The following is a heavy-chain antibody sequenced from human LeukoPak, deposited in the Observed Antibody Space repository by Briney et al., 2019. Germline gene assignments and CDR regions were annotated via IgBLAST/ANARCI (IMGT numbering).Heavy chain of an antibody. CDR3: ARRSGTYYSFFDY. J-gene: IGHJ4*02. D-gene: IGHD1-26*01. Sequence: SETLSPTCTVSGGSISSTNYHWGWIRQPPGKGLEWIGSVYYSGSTYYNSSLKSRVTISVDTSKNQFSLKLSFVTAADTAVYFCARRSGTYYSFFDYWGQGTLVTVSS. CDR2: VYYSGST. CDR1: GGSISSTNYH. V-gene: IGHV4-39*01.